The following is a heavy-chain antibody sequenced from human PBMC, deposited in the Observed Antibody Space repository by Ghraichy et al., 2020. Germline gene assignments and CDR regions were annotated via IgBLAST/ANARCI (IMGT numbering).Heavy chain of an antibody. CDR2: ISSTSRNK. CDR3: ARASSVRRFYYYDGMDV. J-gene: IGHJ6*02. D-gene: IGHD3-10*01. CDR1: GFTFSAFA. Sequence: GGSLRLSCVVSGFTFSAFALYWVRQSPGKGLEWVSYISSTSRNKSYANSAEGRFTISRDNVRNTLYLQLHSLRVEDMGVYFCARASSVRRFYYYDGMDVWGQGTTVTVSS. V-gene: IGHV3-48*01.